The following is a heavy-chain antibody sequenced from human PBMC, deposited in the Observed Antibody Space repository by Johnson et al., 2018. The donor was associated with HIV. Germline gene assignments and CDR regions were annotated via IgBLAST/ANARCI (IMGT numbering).Heavy chain of an antibody. J-gene: IGHJ3*02. V-gene: IGHV3-NL1*01. CDR2: IYSGGST. CDR3: ARSQVAATSEGAFDI. D-gene: IGHD2-15*01. Sequence: QVQLVESGGGLVKPGGSLRLSCAASGFTFSSYGMHWVRQAPGKGLEWVSVIYSGGSTYYADSVKGRFTISRDNSKNTLYLQMNSLRAEDTAVYYCARSQVAATSEGAFDIWGQGTMVTVSS. CDR1: GFTFSSYG.